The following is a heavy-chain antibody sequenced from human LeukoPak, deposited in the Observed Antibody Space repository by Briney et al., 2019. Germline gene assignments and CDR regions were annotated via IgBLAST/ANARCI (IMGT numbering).Heavy chain of an antibody. V-gene: IGHV1-18*01. CDR3: ARGAGYCSSTSCYVFSVDYYYYGMDV. D-gene: IGHD2-2*01. J-gene: IGHJ6*02. CDR1: DYTFTSYG. CDR2: ISAYNGNT. Sequence: GASVKVSCKASDYTFTSYGISWVRQAPGQGLEWMGWISAYNGNTNYAQKLQGRVTMTTDTSTSTAYMELRSLRSDDTAVYYCARGAGYCSSTSCYVFSVDYYYYGMDVWGQGTTVTVSS.